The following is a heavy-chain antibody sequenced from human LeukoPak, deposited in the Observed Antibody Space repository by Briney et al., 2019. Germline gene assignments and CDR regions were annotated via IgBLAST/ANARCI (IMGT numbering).Heavy chain of an antibody. CDR2: IYYSGST. CDR1: GGSISSYY. J-gene: IGHJ1*01. V-gene: IGHV4-39*01. Sequence: PSETLSLTCTVSGGSISSYYWGWIRQPPGKGLEWIGSIYYSGSTYYNPSLKSRVTISVDTSKNQFSLKLSSVTAADTAVYYCATLISVQAGYFQHWGQGTLVTVSS. D-gene: IGHD1-1*01. CDR3: ATLISVQAGYFQH.